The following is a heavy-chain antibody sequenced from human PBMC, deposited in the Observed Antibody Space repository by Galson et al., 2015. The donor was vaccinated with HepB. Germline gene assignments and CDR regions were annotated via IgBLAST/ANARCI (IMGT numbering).Heavy chain of an antibody. CDR2: ISGNGDSP. CDR1: GFAFDTHA. CDR3: AKGYGLFDS. V-gene: IGHV3-23*01. Sequence: SLRLSCAASGFAFDTHAMSWVRQAPGRGLEWISGISGNGDSPFYADSVKGRFTVSREKSNNMLYLLMNSLRAEDAGLYFCAKGYGLFDSWGQGILVTVSS. D-gene: IGHD5-18*01. J-gene: IGHJ5*01.